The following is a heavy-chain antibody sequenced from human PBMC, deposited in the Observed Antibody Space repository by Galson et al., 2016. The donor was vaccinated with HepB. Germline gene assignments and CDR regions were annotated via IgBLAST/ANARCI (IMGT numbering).Heavy chain of an antibody. D-gene: IGHD4-11*01. CDR3: VKNGIEYRNSGHFYV. Sequence: SLRLSCAASGFTFSNYAMFWVRQGPGKGLEYVSVIGSVGVSTYYPDSVKGRVTISRDNPKNTLYLQMTSLRPEDTAFYYCVKNGIEYRNSGHFYVWGQGT. CDR2: IGSVGVST. J-gene: IGHJ1*01. V-gene: IGHV3-64D*06. CDR1: GFTFSNYA.